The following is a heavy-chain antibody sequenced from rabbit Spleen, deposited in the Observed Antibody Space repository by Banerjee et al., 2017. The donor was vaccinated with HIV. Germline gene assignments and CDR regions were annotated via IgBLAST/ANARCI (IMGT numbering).Heavy chain of an antibody. CDR2: IYTGPVDST. V-gene: IGHV1S40*01. D-gene: IGHD6-1*01. CDR3: ARDTASSFSSYGMDL. Sequence: QSLEESGGDLVKPGASLTLTCTASGFSFTSSYYMCWVRQAPGKGLEWIACIYTGPVDSTYYASWAEGRFTISKTSSTTVTLQMTSLTAADSATYFCARDTASSFSSYGMDLWGPGTLVTVS. CDR1: GFSFTSSYY. J-gene: IGHJ6*01.